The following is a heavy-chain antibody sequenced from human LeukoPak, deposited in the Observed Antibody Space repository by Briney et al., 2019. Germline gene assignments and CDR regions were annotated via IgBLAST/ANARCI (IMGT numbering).Heavy chain of an antibody. J-gene: IGHJ4*02. V-gene: IGHV4-34*01. Sequence: PSETLSLTCAVYGGSFSGYYWSWIRQPPGKGLEWIGEINHSGSTNYNPSLKSRVTISVDTSKNQFSLKLSSVTAADTAVYYCARGSYCGGDCYPLPFDYWGQGTLVTVSS. CDR1: GGSFSGYY. CDR2: INHSGST. CDR3: ARGSYCGGDCYPLPFDY. D-gene: IGHD2-21*02.